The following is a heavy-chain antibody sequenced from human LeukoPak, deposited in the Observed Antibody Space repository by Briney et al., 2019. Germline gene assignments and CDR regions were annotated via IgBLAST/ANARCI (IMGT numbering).Heavy chain of an antibody. CDR1: GGSIRGSTSY. Sequence: PSETLSLTCTVSGGSIRGSTSYWGWIRQPPGKGLEWIGNIYYGGTTYYNPSLKSRVTISVDTSKNQFSLRLTSVTAADTAVYYCAKSPWGFGGVIDYWGQGTLVTVSS. CDR2: IYYGGTT. D-gene: IGHD3-16*01. V-gene: IGHV4-39*07. CDR3: AKSPWGFGGVIDY. J-gene: IGHJ4*02.